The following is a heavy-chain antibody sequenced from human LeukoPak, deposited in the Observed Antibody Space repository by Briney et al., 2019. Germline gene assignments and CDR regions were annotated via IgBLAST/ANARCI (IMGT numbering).Heavy chain of an antibody. V-gene: IGHV3-21*04. CDR2: ISSSSSYI. CDR1: GFTFSSCS. D-gene: IGHD3-10*01. Sequence: PGGSLRLSCAASGFTFSSCSMNWVRQAPGKGLEWVSSISSSSSYIYYADSVKGRFTISTDTSKNTLYLQMNSLRAEDTAVYYCARAHRLLWFGERGDYFDYWGQGILVTVSS. J-gene: IGHJ4*02. CDR3: ARAHRLLWFGERGDYFDY.